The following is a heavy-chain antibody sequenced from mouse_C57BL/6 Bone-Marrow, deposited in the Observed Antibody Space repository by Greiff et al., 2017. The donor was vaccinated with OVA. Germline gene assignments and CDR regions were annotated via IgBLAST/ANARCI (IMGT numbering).Heavy chain of an antibody. CDR2: IYPRSGNT. CDR1: GYTFTSYG. J-gene: IGHJ2*01. V-gene: IGHV1-81*01. Sequence: VQLQESGAELARPGASVKLSCKASGYTFTSYGISWVKQRTGQGLEWIGEIYPRSGNTYYNEKFKGKATLTADKSSSTAYMELRSLTSEDSAVYFCARQLRLRGYYFDYWGQGTTLTVSS. CDR3: ARQLRLRGYYFDY. D-gene: IGHD3-2*02.